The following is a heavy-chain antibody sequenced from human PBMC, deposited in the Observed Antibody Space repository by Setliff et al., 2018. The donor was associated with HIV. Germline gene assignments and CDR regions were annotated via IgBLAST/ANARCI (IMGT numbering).Heavy chain of an antibody. V-gene: IGHV3-23*01. CDR1: GFNFGGYS. Sequence: PGGSLRLSCAGSGFNFGGYSMSWVRQAPGKGLEWVSSIYGGGGTTFYADSVKGRCTISRDNTNNALYLQMNSLRVEDTGTYYCAKDRVPDGLWAIDYWGQGATVTVSS. D-gene: IGHD3-16*01. CDR3: AKDRVPDGLWAIDY. CDR2: IYGGGGTT. J-gene: IGHJ4*02.